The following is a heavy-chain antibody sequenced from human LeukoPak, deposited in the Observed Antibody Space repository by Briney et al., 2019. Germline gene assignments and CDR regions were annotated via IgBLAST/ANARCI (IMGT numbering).Heavy chain of an antibody. CDR2: INPNSGGT. CDR3: ARVQIRSAWSFSFYYFDY. Sequence: ASVKVSCKASGYTFTGYYMHWVRQAPGQGLGWMGWINPNSGGTNYAQKFQDRVTMTTDTSISTAYMELSRLRSDDTAVYYCARVQIRSAWSFSFYYFDYWGQGTLVTVSS. CDR1: GYTFTGYY. D-gene: IGHD6-19*01. V-gene: IGHV1-2*02. J-gene: IGHJ4*02.